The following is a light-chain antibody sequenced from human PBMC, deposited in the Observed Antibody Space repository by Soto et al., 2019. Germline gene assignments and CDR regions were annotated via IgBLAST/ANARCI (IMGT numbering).Light chain of an antibody. Sequence: QSVLTQPASVSGSPGQSITISCTGTSSDVGGYNYVSWYQSHPGEAPKLIIYDVSNRPSGVSDRFSGSKSGNTASLTISGLQAEDEADYYCSSYTSSISYVFGTWTKLTVL. J-gene: IGLJ1*01. CDR2: DVS. V-gene: IGLV2-14*03. CDR3: SSYTSSISYV. CDR1: SSDVGGYNY.